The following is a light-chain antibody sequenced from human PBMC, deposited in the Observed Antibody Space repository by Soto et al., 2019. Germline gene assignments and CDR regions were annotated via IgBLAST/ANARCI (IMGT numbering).Light chain of an antibody. CDR1: QDISNH. CDR2: DVS. Sequence: IQMTQSPSSLSASVGDRVTITCQASQDISNHLNWYQQKPGKAPKLLIYDVSSMESGVPSRFSGSGSGTEFTLTISSLQPDDFATYYCQQLNSYPFTFGQGTRLEIK. J-gene: IGKJ5*01. V-gene: IGKV1-13*02. CDR3: QQLNSYPFT.